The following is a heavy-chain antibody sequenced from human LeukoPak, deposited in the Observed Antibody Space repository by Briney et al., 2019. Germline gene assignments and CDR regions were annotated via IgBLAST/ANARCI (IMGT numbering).Heavy chain of an antibody. CDR1: GFTFSSYW. V-gene: IGHV3-7*01. CDR2: IKQDGSEK. D-gene: IGHD3-3*01. Sequence: GGSLRLSCAASGFTFSSYWMSWVRQAPGKGLEWVANIKQDGSEKYYVDSVKGRFTISRDNAKNSLYLQMNSLRAEDTAVYYCARERRPYYDFWSGPPWPTFDYWGQGTLVTVSS. CDR3: ARERRPYYDFWSGPPWPTFDY. J-gene: IGHJ4*02.